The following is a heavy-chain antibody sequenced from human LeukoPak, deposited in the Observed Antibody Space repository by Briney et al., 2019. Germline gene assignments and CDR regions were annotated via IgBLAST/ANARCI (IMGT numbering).Heavy chain of an antibody. D-gene: IGHD6-13*01. CDR2: IYYSGST. Sequence: SQTLSLTCTVSGGSISSGDYYWSWIRQPPGKGLDWIGYIYYSGSTNYNPSLKSRVTISVDTSKNQFSLKLSSVTAADTAVYYCARGGNLGRAAAGTPTYYYYGMDVWGQGTTVTVSS. CDR3: ARGGNLGRAAAGTPTYYYYGMDV. J-gene: IGHJ6*02. CDR1: GGSISSGDYY. V-gene: IGHV4-30-4*08.